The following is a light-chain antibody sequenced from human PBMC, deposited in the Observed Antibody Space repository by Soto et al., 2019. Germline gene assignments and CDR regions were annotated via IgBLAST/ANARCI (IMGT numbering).Light chain of an antibody. V-gene: IGKV4-1*01. CDR2: WAS. Sequence: DIVMTQSPDSLAVSLGERATINCKSSQSILSSSNNKNYLGWYQKKPGQPPKLLIYWASTRESGVPDRLSGSGSGTDFTLTISSLQAEDVAVYYCQQYYGTPITFGGGTKVETK. J-gene: IGKJ4*01. CDR1: QSILSSSNNKNY. CDR3: QQYYGTPIT.